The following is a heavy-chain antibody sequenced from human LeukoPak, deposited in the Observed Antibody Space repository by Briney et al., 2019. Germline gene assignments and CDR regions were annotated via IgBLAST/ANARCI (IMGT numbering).Heavy chain of an antibody. J-gene: IGHJ4*02. CDR1: GGSFSGYY. V-gene: IGHV4-34*01. D-gene: IGHD6-6*01. CDR2: INHSGST. Sequence: SETLSLTCAVYGGSFSGYYWSWIRQPPGKGLEWIGEINHSGSTNYNPSLKSRVTISVDTSKNQFSLKLSSVTAADTAVYYCARAGAAQPYYFDYWGQGTLVTVSS. CDR3: ARAGAAQPYYFDY.